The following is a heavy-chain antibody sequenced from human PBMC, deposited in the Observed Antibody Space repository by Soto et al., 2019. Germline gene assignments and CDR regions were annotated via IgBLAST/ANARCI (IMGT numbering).Heavy chain of an antibody. J-gene: IGHJ6*02. D-gene: IGHD3-10*01. CDR1: GFTFSSYS. Sequence: PGGSLRLSCAASGFTFSSYSINWVRQAPWKGLEWVSSISSSSSYIYYADSVKGRFTISRDNAKNSLYLQMNSLRAEDTAVYYRARDYYGSGTDYYYYGMDVGGQGPMV. V-gene: IGHV3-21*01. CDR2: ISSSSSYI. CDR3: ARDYYGSGTDYYYYGMDV.